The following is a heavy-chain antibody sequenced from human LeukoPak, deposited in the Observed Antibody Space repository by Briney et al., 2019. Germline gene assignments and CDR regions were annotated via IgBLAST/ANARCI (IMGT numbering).Heavy chain of an antibody. CDR3: ARLGYYGSGTFGLPDAFDI. CDR1: GYSFTNYW. J-gene: IGHJ3*02. Sequence: GESLKISCEGSGYSFTNYWIGWVRQMPGKGLEWMGIIYPRDSDTRYSPSFQSQVTISADKSISTAYLQWSSLKASDTAMYFCARLGYYGSGTFGLPDAFDIWGQGTMVTVSS. D-gene: IGHD3-10*01. V-gene: IGHV5-51*01. CDR2: IYPRDSDT.